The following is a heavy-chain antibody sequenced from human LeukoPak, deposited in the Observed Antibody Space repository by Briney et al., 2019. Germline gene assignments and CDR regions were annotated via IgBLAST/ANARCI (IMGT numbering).Heavy chain of an antibody. CDR3: ARVGVETVAGNYFDD. J-gene: IGHJ4*02. CDR1: GFTVSSSY. CDR2: IYGGGDI. D-gene: IGHD6-19*01. V-gene: IGHV3-53*04. Sequence: GGSLRLSCTASGFTVSSSYMTWVRQAPGKGLDWVSLIYGGGDIFYSDSVKGRFTISRRNSENTLYLQMNNLRAEDTAVYYCARVGVETVAGNYFDDWGQGTLVTVSS.